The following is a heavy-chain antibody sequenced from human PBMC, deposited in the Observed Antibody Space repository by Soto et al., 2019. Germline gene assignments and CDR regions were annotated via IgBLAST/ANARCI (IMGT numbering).Heavy chain of an antibody. CDR1: GGSISSSNW. J-gene: IGHJ4*02. Sequence: QVQLQESGPGLVKPSGTLSLTCAVSGGSISSSNWWSWVRQPPGKGLEWIGEIYHSGSTNYNPSLKSRVXXSXDXXKNQFSLKLSSVTAADTAVYYCARAGRSGSYLGGYWGQGTLVTVSS. V-gene: IGHV4-4*02. CDR2: IYHSGST. D-gene: IGHD1-26*01. CDR3: ARAGRSGSYLGGY.